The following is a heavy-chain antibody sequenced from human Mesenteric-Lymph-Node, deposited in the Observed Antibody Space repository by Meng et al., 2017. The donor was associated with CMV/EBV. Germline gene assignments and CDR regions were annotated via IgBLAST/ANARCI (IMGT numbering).Heavy chain of an antibody. CDR3: ARGGGGPAAPYYYYGMDV. J-gene: IGHJ6*02. CDR1: GFTVSSNY. Sequence: GESLKISCAASGFTVSSNYMSWVRQAPGKGLEWVSVIYSGGSTYYADSVKGRFTISRDNSKNTLYLQMNSLRAEDTAVYYCARGGGGPAAPYYYYGMDVWGQGTTVTVSS. CDR2: IYSGGST. D-gene: IGHD2-2*01. V-gene: IGHV3-53*01.